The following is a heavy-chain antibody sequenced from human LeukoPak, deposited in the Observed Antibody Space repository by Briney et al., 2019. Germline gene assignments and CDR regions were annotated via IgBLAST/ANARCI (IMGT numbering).Heavy chain of an antibody. J-gene: IGHJ1*01. CDR1: GFTFSSYS. D-gene: IGHD6-13*01. CDR2: ISSSSSYI. Sequence: GGSLRLSCAASGFTFSSYSMNWVRQAPGKGLEWVSSISSSSSYIYYADSVKGRFTISRDNAKNSLYLQMNSLRAEDTAVYYCARDFRGYSSSPIKHWGQGTLVTVSS. V-gene: IGHV3-21*01. CDR3: ARDFRGYSSSPIKH.